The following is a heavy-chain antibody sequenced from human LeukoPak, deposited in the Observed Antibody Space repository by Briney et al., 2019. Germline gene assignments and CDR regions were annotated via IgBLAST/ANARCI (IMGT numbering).Heavy chain of an antibody. J-gene: IGHJ6*02. Sequence: PGGSLRLSCEGSAFIFSGHWMNWVRQAPGKGLEWVAVIWYDGSNKYYADSVKGRFTISRDNSKNTLYLQMNSLRAEDTAVYYCARDAVDTANAVWGQGTTVTVSS. V-gene: IGHV3-33*08. CDR3: ARDAVDTANAV. CDR2: IWYDGSNK. D-gene: IGHD5-18*01. CDR1: AFIFSGHW.